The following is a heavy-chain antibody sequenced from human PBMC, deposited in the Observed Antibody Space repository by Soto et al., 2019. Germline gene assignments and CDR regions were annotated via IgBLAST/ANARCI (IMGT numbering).Heavy chain of an antibody. CDR2: ISVYNGKT. J-gene: IGHJ4*02. CDR3: ARRYGDPSSAAGFDY. CDR1: GYIVTSYS. D-gene: IGHD4-17*01. V-gene: IGHV1-18*01. Sequence: QVQLVQSGAEVKKPGASVKVSCKASGYIVTSYSISGVRQAPGQGLEWMGWISVYNGKTNYAQKLQGRVTMTTDTDTSTTTAYMELRSLKSDDTAVYYCARRYGDPSSAAGFDYWGQGTLVTVSS.